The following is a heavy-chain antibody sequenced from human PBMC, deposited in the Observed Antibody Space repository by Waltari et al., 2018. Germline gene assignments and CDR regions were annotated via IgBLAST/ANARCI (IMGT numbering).Heavy chain of an antibody. CDR3: ARFIRLQLDWFDP. Sequence: QVQLQESGPGLVKPSETLSLTCPAPGGSIRGYYWGWIRQPPGKGLEWIGYIYYSGSTNYNPSLKSRVTISLDTSKNQFSLKLSSVTAADTAVYYCARFIRLQLDWFDPWGQGALVTVSS. J-gene: IGHJ5*02. D-gene: IGHD4-4*01. V-gene: IGHV4-59*08. CDR1: GGSIRGYY. CDR2: IYYSGST.